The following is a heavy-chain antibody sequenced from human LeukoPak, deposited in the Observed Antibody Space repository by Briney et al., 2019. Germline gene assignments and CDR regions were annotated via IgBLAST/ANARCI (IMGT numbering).Heavy chain of an antibody. CDR2: ISSRSTYI. Sequence: GGSLRLSCAASGFTFIDYNVNWVRQAPGTGLEWVSSISSRSTYIYYADSVKGRFTISRDYAKNSLYLQMNSLRVEDTAVYYCARAGWDYGSGTYSVDYWGQGTLVTVSS. J-gene: IGHJ4*02. CDR1: GFTFIDYN. D-gene: IGHD3-10*01. V-gene: IGHV3-21*01. CDR3: ARAGWDYGSGTYSVDY.